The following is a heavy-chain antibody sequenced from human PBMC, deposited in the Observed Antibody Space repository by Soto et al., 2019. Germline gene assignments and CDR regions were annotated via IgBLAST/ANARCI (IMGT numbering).Heavy chain of an antibody. Sequence: ASVKVSCKASGYTFTSYAMHWVRQAPGQRLEWMGWISADNGNTNYAQKLQGRVTITTDTSTSTAYMELSSLRSEDTAVYYCASGGYEGPYWGQGTLVTVSS. J-gene: IGHJ4*02. V-gene: IGHV1-3*01. CDR3: ASGGYEGPY. D-gene: IGHD5-12*01. CDR2: ISADNGNT. CDR1: GYTFTSYA.